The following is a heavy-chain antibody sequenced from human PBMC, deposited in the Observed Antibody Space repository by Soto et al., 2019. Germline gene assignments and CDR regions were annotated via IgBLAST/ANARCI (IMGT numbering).Heavy chain of an antibody. Sequence: PETLSLTCAVYGGSFSGYYWSWIRQPPGKGLEWIGEINHSGSTNYNPSLKSRVTISVDTSKNQFSLKLSSVTAADTAVYYCARGRSGYYRSLLDYRGQGTLVTGSS. CDR1: GGSFSGYY. J-gene: IGHJ4*02. V-gene: IGHV4-34*01. CDR3: ARGRSGYYRSLLDY. CDR2: INHSGST. D-gene: IGHD3-22*01.